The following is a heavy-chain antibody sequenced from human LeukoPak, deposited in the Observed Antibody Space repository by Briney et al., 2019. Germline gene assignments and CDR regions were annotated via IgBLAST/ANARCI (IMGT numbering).Heavy chain of an antibody. D-gene: IGHD3-9*01. V-gene: IGHV3-9*01. CDR1: GFTFDYYA. CDR2: ISWNSGSI. J-gene: IGHJ4*02. CDR3: AKDRVLRYFDWLFDLDY. Sequence: PGGSLRLSCAASGFTFDYYAMHWVRQAPGKGLEWVSGISWNSGSIVYADSVKGRFTISRDTSKKTLYLQMNSLRAEDTAVYYCAKDRVLRYFDWLFDLDYWGQGTLVTVSS.